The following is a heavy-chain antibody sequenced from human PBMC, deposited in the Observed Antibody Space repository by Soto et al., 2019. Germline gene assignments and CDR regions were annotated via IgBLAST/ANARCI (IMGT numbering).Heavy chain of an antibody. V-gene: IGHV3-23*01. CDR1: GFSFGSYA. D-gene: IGHD3-16*01. CDR3: ARGRIGFLKGGWFDP. J-gene: IGHJ5*02. CDR2: ISSTGGNT. Sequence: ALRLSCAASGFSFGSYALSWVRQAPGKGLEWVSTISSTGGNTFYADSVKGRFSISRDTSNNTLHLQMNSLRADDTAVYFCARGRIGFLKGGWFDPWGQG.